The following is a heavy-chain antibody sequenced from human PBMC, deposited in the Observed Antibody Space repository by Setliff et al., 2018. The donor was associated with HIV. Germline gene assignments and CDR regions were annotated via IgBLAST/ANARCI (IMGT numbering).Heavy chain of an antibody. J-gene: IGHJ4*02. CDR1: GFSFSSYW. V-gene: IGHV3-74*01. D-gene: IGHD6-25*01. Sequence: PGGSLRLSCAASGFSFSSYWVHWVRQVPGKGLMWVARINNDGRSTTYADSVKGRFTVSRDNAENTLFLQMNSLSAEDSALYFCARDQRGFPPLAYFDFWGRGTLVTVSS. CDR2: INNDGRST. CDR3: ARDQRGFPPLAYFDF.